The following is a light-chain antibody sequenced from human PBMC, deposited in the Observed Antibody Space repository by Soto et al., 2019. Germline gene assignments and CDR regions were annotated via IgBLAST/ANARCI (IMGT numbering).Light chain of an antibody. V-gene: IGKV3-11*01. CDR3: QQRHMWPIT. CDR1: QSVSSN. Sequence: TKSAATLSVSPGERATLSCRASQSVSSNLAWYQQKPGQAPRLLIYDAYNRPTGIPPRFSGSGSGTDFTLTISSLEPEESAVYYCQQRHMWPITFGQGTRLEIK. CDR2: DAY. J-gene: IGKJ5*01.